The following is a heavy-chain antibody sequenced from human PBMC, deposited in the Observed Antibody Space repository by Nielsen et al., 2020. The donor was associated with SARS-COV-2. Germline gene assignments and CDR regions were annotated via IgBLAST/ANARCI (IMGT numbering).Heavy chain of an antibody. V-gene: IGHV3-23*01. CDR2: ISGSGGST. J-gene: IGHJ6*02. Sequence: GGSLRLSCAASGFTFSSYAMSWVRQAPGKGLEWVSAISGSGGSTYYADSVKGRFTISRDNSKNTLYLQMNSLRAEDMAVYYCAKDRWFGEPTGGMDVWGQGTTVTVSS. CDR3: AKDRWFGEPTGGMDV. D-gene: IGHD3-10*01. CDR1: GFTFSSYA.